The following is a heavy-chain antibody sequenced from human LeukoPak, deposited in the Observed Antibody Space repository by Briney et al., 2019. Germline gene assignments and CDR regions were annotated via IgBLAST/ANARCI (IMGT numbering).Heavy chain of an antibody. D-gene: IGHD6-19*01. CDR1: GGTFSSYA. J-gene: IGHJ4*02. CDR2: IIPIFGTA. V-gene: IGHV1-69*13. Sequence: ASVKVSCKASGGTFSSYAISWVRQAPGQGLEWMGGIIPIFGTANYAQKFQGRVTITADESTSTAYMELSSLRSEDTAVYYCACHSSGWPAGELNYWGQGTLVTVSS. CDR3: ACHSSGWPAGELNY.